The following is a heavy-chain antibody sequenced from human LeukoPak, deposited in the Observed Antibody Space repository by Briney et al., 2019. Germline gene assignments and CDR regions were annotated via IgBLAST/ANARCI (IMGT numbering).Heavy chain of an antibody. Sequence: VSGPTLVKPTATLTLTCTFSGFSLSTSGVGVGWIRQPPGKALEWLALIYWDDDKRYSPSLKSRLTITKDTSKKQVVLTMTNMDPVDTATYYCAHRRAGYYGSGSHYFGWDYWGQGTLVTVSS. CDR3: AHRRAGYYGSGSHYFGWDY. D-gene: IGHD3-10*01. CDR2: IYWDDDK. V-gene: IGHV2-5*02. J-gene: IGHJ4*02. CDR1: GFSLSTSGVG.